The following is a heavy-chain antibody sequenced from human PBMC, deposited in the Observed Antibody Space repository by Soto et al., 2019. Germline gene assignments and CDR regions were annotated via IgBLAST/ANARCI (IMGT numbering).Heavy chain of an antibody. CDR1: GGSISSSSYY. J-gene: IGHJ4*02. D-gene: IGHD5-18*01. CDR2: IYYSGST. CDR3: ARHVPPLTYSYGPSLDY. V-gene: IGHV4-39*01. Sequence: SETLSLTCTVSGGSISSSSYYWGWIRQPPGKGLEWIGSIYYSGSTYYNPSLKSRVTISVDTSKNQFSLKLSSVTAADTAVYYCARHVPPLTYSYGPSLDYWGQGTLVTVSS.